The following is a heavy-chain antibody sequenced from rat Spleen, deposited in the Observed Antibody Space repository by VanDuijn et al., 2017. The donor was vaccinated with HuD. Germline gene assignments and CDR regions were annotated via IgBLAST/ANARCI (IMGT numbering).Heavy chain of an antibody. J-gene: IGHJ2*01. D-gene: IGHD1-9*01. V-gene: IGHV5-25*01. CDR2: INAGGGLT. Sequence: EVQLVESGGCLVQPGRSLKLSCAASGFTYTNYVMAWVRQAPTKGLEWVASINAGGGLTFYRDSVKGRFTISRDNAKSTLSLQMDSLRSEDTATFYCARRHYGYTDYFDYWGQGVMVTVSS. CDR1: GFTYTNYV. CDR3: ARRHYGYTDYFDY.